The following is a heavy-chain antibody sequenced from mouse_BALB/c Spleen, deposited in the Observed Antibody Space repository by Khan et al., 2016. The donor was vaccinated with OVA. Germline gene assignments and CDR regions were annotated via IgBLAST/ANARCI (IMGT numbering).Heavy chain of an antibody. V-gene: IGHV3-6*02. D-gene: IGHD3-1*01. CDR1: GCSITSGYF. J-gene: IGHJ3*01. Sequence: EVQLQEAGPGLVKPSQSLSLTCSVTGCSITSGYFWNWIRQFPGNKLEWMGYIRYDGNSNYNPSLKNRISITRDPSKNQFFLKLNSVTPGDTATYYSARGCSSGPAWFAYWGQGTLITVSA. CDR3: ARGCSSGPAWFAY. CDR2: IRYDGNS.